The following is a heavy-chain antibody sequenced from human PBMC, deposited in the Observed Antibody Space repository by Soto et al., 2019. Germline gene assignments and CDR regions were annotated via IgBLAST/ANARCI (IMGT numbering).Heavy chain of an antibody. CDR1: GDSVSSNSAA. CDR3: AGTSSLQSYYMDV. D-gene: IGHD1-7*01. V-gene: IGHV6-1*01. J-gene: IGHJ6*03. Sequence: SQTLSLTCVISGDSVSSNSAAWNWIRQSPSRGLEWLGRTYYRSRWYNDYAVSVRSRITVNADTSKNQFSLHLNSVTPEDTAVYYCAGTSSLQSYYMDVWDTGPTVTVSS. CDR2: TYYRSRWYN.